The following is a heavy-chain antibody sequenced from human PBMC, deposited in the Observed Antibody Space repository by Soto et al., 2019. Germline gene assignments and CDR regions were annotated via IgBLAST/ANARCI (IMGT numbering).Heavy chain of an antibody. CDR1: GFTFSSYA. CDR2: ISGSGDST. CDR3: AKGVPGIAVAGTGYFQH. J-gene: IGHJ1*01. D-gene: IGHD6-19*01. Sequence: EVQLLESGGGLVQPGGSLRLSCAASGFTFSSYAMSWVRQAPGKGLEWVSGISGSGDSTYYADSVKGRFTSSRDNSKNTLYLQMNSLRAEDTAVYYCAKGVPGIAVAGTGYFQHWGQGTLVTVSS. V-gene: IGHV3-23*01.